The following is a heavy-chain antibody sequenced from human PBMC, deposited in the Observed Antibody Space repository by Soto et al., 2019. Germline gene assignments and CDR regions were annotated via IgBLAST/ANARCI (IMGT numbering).Heavy chain of an antibody. D-gene: IGHD1-26*01. V-gene: IGHV3-23*01. CDR3: AKQPEQLAPGDHFDY. J-gene: IGHJ4*02. Sequence: EVQLLESGEGLVQPGGSLRLSCAASGFTFSSYAMNWVRQAPGKGLEWVSGISGSGGSTYYADSVKGRFTISRDNSRNTLSLQMNSLRAEDTAVYYCAKQPEQLAPGDHFDYWGQGTLVTVSS. CDR2: ISGSGGST. CDR1: GFTFSSYA.